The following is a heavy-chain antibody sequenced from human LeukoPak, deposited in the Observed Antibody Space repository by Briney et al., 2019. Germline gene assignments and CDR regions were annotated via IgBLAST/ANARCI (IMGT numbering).Heavy chain of an antibody. D-gene: IGHD6-19*01. CDR1: GGSISSGDYY. CDR2: IYYSGST. CDR3: ARGIAVATTVSFDI. J-gene: IGHJ3*02. Sequence: SQTLSLTCTVSGGSISSGDYYWSWIRQPPGKGLGWIGYIYYSGSTYYNPSLKSRVSISLDTSKNEFSLKLSSVTAADTAVYYCARGIAVATTVSFDIWGQGTMVTVSS. V-gene: IGHV4-30-4*01.